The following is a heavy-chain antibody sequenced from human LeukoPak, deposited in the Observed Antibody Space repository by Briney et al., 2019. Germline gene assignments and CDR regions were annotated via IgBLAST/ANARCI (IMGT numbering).Heavy chain of an antibody. Sequence: SQTLSLTCAISGDSVSGKSAAWNWIRQSPSRGLAWLGRTYYRSKWHSEYAVSVKGRITINPDTSRNQFSLQLNSVTPEDTAIYYCANICTGGGCYSDYWGQGSLVTVSS. V-gene: IGHV6-1*01. J-gene: IGHJ4*02. CDR3: ANICTGGGCYSDY. D-gene: IGHD2-8*02. CDR2: TYYRSKWHS. CDR1: GDSVSGKSAA.